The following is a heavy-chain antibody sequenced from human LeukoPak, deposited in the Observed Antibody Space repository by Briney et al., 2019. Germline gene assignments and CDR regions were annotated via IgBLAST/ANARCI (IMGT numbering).Heavy chain of an antibody. CDR3: ASLPAA. CDR2: ITDDGSTT. V-gene: IGHV3-74*01. J-gene: IGHJ5*02. Sequence: GGSLRLSCAASGFTFSNYWMHWVRQAPGKGLVWVSRITDDGSTTNYADSVKGRFTISRDNAKNTLYLQMNSLRAEDTAVYYCASLPAAWGQGTLVTVSS. CDR1: GFTFSNYW.